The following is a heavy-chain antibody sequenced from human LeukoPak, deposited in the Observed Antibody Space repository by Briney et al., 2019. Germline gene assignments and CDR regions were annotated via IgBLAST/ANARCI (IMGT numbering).Heavy chain of an antibody. CDR2: ISLDGSNK. J-gene: IGHJ4*02. V-gene: IGHV3-30*18. CDR3: AKDGEVSWFGPESY. Sequence: GRSLRLSCAASGFTFSSYGMHWVRQAPGKGLEWVALISLDGSNKDYAESVKSRFTISRDSSKNTLYLQMNSLRAEDTAVYYCAKDGEVSWFGPESYWGQGTLVAVSS. D-gene: IGHD3-10*01. CDR1: GFTFSSYG.